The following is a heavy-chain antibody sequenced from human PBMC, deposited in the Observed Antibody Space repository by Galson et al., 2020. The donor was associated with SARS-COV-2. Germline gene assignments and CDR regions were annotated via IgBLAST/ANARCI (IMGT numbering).Heavy chain of an antibody. CDR1: GYTFNTYG. CDR2: ISGNSGDT. Sequence: ASVKVSCKTSGYTFNTYGVTWVRQAPGQGLEWVGWISGNSGDTNYARSIQGRLTLTADTSTSTAYMELRSLRSDDTAMYYCTRDYPSGGGFWSVRRDFWGQGTLVTVSS. J-gene: IGHJ4*02. D-gene: IGHD3-3*01. CDR3: TRDYPSGGGFWSVRRDF. V-gene: IGHV1-18*04.